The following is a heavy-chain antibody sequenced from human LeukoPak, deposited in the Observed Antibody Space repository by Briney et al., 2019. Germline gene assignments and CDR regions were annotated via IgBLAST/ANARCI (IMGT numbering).Heavy chain of an antibody. Sequence: ASVKVSCKTSGYTFTDSYMHWVRQAPGQGLEWMGWIYPNSGATNYAQKFQNRVTLIRDTSISTAYMELSRLKSDDTAVYYCAKDDGGNSFAYWGQGTLVTVSS. CDR2: IYPNSGAT. D-gene: IGHD4-23*01. J-gene: IGHJ4*02. V-gene: IGHV1-2*02. CDR3: AKDDGGNSFAY. CDR1: GYTFTDSY.